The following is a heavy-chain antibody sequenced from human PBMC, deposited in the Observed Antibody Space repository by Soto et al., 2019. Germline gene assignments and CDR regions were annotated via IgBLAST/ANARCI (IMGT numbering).Heavy chain of an antibody. D-gene: IGHD5-18*01. CDR2: ISYDGSNK. V-gene: IGHV3-30*18. CDR1: GFTFSSYG. CDR3: AKDHYGYSYDSYYYYGMDV. Sequence: GGSLRLSCAASGFTFSSYGMHWVRQAPGKGLEWVAVISYDGSNKYYADSVKGRFTISRDNSKNTLYLQMNSLRAEDTAVYYCAKDHYGYSYDSYYYYGMDVWGQGTTVTVSS. J-gene: IGHJ6*02.